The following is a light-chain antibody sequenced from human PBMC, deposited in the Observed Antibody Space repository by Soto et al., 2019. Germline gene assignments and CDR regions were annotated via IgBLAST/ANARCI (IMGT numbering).Light chain of an antibody. Sequence: SYELTQPPSVSVAPGKTARITCGGNNIGRKSVHGYQQKPGQAPVLVIYYDSDRPSGIPERFSGSNSGNTATLTISRVEAGDEADYYCQVWDSSSDHVVFGGGTKVTVL. CDR1: NIGRKS. V-gene: IGLV3-21*04. CDR3: QVWDSSSDHVV. J-gene: IGLJ2*01. CDR2: YDS.